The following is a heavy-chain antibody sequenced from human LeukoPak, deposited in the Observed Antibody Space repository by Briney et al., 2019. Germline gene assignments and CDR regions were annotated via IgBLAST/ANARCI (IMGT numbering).Heavy chain of an antibody. J-gene: IGHJ4*02. CDR1: VFTFTTYA. CDR2: ISHDGSKK. Sequence: GGSLRLSCAASVFTFTTYAMHWVRQAPGKGLEWMGIISHDGSKKDYAGSVKGRFTISRDTSKNTLYLQMNSLRPEDTAVYYCARDSIAGGSGSYLDYWGQGTLVTVSS. D-gene: IGHD3-10*01. CDR3: ARDSIAGGSGSYLDY. V-gene: IGHV3-30*04.